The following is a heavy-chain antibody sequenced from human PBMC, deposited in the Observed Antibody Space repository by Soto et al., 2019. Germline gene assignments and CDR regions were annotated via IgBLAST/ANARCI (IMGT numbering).Heavy chain of an antibody. D-gene: IGHD2-15*01. CDR3: VKDNVGVYCSGGSCYFDY. J-gene: IGHJ4*02. V-gene: IGHV3-9*01. CDR2: ISWDSGVI. Sequence: VESGGGLAQPGRSLRLSCVASGFSLDHYAMHWVRQAPGKGLEWVSGISWDSGVIDYADSVRGRFTISRDNAKNSLYLQMTSLRAEDTALYYCVKDNVGVYCSGGSCYFDYWGQGSLVTVSS. CDR1: GFSLDHYA.